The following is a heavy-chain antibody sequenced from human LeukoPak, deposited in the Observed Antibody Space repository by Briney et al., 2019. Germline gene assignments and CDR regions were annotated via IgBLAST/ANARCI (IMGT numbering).Heavy chain of an antibody. V-gene: IGHV4-59*01. J-gene: IGHJ3*02. CDR1: SDSNRSLY. D-gene: IGHD4-17*01. Sequence: SETVSLTCTVSSDSNRSLYWMWIPHPPGRARVGRMYIYYSGSTNYKHSLKSRVTISVDTSKNQFSLKLSSVTAADTAVHYCARVQMTTVTTGAFDIWGQGTMVTVSS. CDR2: IYYSGST. CDR3: ARVQMTTVTTGAFDI.